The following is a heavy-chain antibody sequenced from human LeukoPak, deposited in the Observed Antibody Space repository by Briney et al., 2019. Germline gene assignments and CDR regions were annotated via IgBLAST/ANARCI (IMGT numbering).Heavy chain of an antibody. D-gene: IGHD4-23*01. CDR2: ISGSDSST. CDR3: AKGGGWLYYFDY. V-gene: IGHV3-23*01. Sequence: GGSLRLSCAASGFTFSRFTINWVRQAPGKGLEWVSGISGSDSSTYYADSVKGRFTISRDNSKNTLFLQMNSLRAEDTAVYYCAKGGGWLYYFDYWGQGTLVTVSS. CDR1: GFTFSRFT. J-gene: IGHJ4*02.